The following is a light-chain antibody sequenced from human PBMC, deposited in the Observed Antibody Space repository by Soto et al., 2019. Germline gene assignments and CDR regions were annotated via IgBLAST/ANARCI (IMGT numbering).Light chain of an antibody. CDR3: SSFSSDTTLFA. Sequence: QSALTQPASVSGSPGQSITISCTGANSDIGDWNYVSWYQQSPGKAPNLIIYDVNYRPSGVSYRFSGSKYGNTASLTISCLHAEDEADYYCSSFSSDTTLFAFGGGTKLTVL. CDR1: NSDIGDWNY. V-gene: IGLV2-14*01. J-gene: IGLJ1*01. CDR2: DVN.